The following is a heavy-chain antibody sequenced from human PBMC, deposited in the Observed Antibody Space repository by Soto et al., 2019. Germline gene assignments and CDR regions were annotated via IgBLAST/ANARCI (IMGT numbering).Heavy chain of an antibody. CDR2: IYYSGST. CDR3: ANSYGDYVSY. D-gene: IGHD4-17*01. J-gene: IGHJ4*02. V-gene: IGHV4-39*01. CDR1: GGSISSSTYY. Sequence: QLQLQESGPGLVKPSETLSLTCTVSGGSISSSTYYWGWIRQPPGKGLEWIGSIYYSGSTYYNPSIKSRVTISVDTAKNQFSLKLSFVTAADTAVYYCANSYGDYVSYWGQGTLVTVSS.